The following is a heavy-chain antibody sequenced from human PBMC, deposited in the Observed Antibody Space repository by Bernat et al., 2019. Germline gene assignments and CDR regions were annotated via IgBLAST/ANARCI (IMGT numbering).Heavy chain of an antibody. CDR3: ARDYTAMATYYFDY. J-gene: IGHJ4*02. CDR1: GFTFSSYS. CDR2: ISSSSSYI. V-gene: IGHV3-21*01. Sequence: EVQLVESGGGLVKPGGSLRLSCAASGFTFSSYSMNWVRQAPGKGLEWVSSISSSSSYIYYADSVKGRFTISRDNAKNSLYLQMNSLRAEDTAVYYWARDYTAMATYYFDYWGQGTLVTVSS. D-gene: IGHD5-18*01.